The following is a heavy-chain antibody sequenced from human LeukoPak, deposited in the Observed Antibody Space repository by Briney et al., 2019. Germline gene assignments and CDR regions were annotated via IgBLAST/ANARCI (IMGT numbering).Heavy chain of an antibody. D-gene: IGHD2-21*02. CDR2: INQDGSKK. J-gene: IGHJ4*02. CDR3: AKWGPYCVGDYCPALDS. V-gene: IGHV3-7*01. CDR1: GFPFISYS. Sequence: PGGSLSLSCAASGFPFISYSMNWVRQAPGKGREGVANINQDGSKKRYADSMKGRFTISRDNAKESLYLQLNSLRAEDTAVYYCAKWGPYCVGDYCPALDSWGPGTLVTVSS.